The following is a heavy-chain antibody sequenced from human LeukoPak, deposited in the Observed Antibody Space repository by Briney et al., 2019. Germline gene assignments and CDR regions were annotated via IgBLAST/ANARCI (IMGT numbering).Heavy chain of an antibody. V-gene: IGHV4-61*08. D-gene: IGHD6-19*01. J-gene: IGHJ4*02. CDR3: ASIGSSGWYYFDY. CDR2: IYYSGST. CDR1: GGSISSGGYY. Sequence: SETLSLTCTVSGGSISSGGYYWSWIRQHPGKGLEWIGYIYYSGSTNYNPSLKSRVTISVDTSKNQFSLKLSSVTAADTAVYYCASIGSSGWYYFDYWGQGTLVTVSS.